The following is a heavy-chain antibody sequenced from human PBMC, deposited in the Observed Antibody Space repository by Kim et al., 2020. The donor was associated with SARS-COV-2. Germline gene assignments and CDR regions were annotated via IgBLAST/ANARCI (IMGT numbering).Heavy chain of an antibody. CDR3: AVGPAGCYSYYGMDV. V-gene: IGHV1-18*01. D-gene: IGHD2-21*02. CDR2: ISADSGKT. CDR1: GYTVTYYG. J-gene: IGHJ6*02. Sequence: ASVKVSCKASGYTVTYYGFTWVRQAPGQGLEWMGWISADSGKTNYAQKLQGRVTMTADTSTSTAYMELRSLKSDDTAVYYCAVGPAGCYSYYGMDVWGQGTTFTVSS.